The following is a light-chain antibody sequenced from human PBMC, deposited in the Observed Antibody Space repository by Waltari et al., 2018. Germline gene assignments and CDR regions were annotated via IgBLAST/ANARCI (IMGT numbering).Light chain of an antibody. J-gene: IGKJ4*01. CDR2: GTF. V-gene: IGKV3-20*01. CDR1: QTIRTTY. Sequence: EIVLTQSPGTLSLSPGEGATLSCRTSQTIRTTYLAWYQQKPGQAHTLLIYGTFSRATCTPARFTGIGSGTDFSLTISSLEAEDFATYYCQQYDISPLTFGGGTKVEIK. CDR3: QQYDISPLT.